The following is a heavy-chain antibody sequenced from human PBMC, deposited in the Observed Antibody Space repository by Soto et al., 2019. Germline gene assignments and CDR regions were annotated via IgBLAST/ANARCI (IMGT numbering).Heavy chain of an antibody. V-gene: IGHV3-30-3*01. J-gene: IGHJ6*02. D-gene: IGHD3-9*01. CDR1: AFTFSDFA. CDR2: MSSDGTTI. CDR3: ARAGFNFGLDV. Sequence: QVQLLESGGGVVQPGRSLRLSCAASAFTFSDFAMHWVRQAPGKGLEWMAVMSSDGTTIYYAGSVKGRFTISRDNFKSTLDLQMNSLRPDDTAVYYCARAGFNFGLDVWCLGTTVTVS.